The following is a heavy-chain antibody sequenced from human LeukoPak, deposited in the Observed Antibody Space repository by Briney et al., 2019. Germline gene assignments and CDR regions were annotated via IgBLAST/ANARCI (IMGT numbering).Heavy chain of an antibody. CDR2: ISWNSGRI. CDR3: ARPQTYYYDSSGYV. Sequence: SLRLSCAASGFTFDDYAMHWVGQAPGKGLEWVAGISWNSGRIGYADSVKGRLTISRDNAKNSLYLQMNSLRAEDTAVYYCARPQTYYYDSSGYVWGQGTPVTVSS. J-gene: IGHJ4*02. V-gene: IGHV3-9*01. CDR1: GFTFDDYA. D-gene: IGHD3-22*01.